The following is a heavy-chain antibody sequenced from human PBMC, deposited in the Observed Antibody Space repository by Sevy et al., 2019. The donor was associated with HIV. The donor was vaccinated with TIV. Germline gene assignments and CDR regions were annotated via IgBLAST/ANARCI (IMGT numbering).Heavy chain of an antibody. Sequence: GGSLILSCAASGFAFYDYSMSWIRQAPGKGLEWVATLSFGCGKINYADSVKGRFTISRKNSKNSFYLQMDNLRVEDTALYYCAREGCTRPHDYWGQGTRVTVSS. CDR2: LSFGCGKI. CDR3: AREGCTRPHDY. D-gene: IGHD2-8*01. J-gene: IGHJ4*02. CDR1: GFAFYDYS. V-gene: IGHV3-23*01.